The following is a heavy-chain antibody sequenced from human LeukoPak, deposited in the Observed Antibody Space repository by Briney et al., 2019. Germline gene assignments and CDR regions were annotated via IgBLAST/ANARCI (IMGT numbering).Heavy chain of an antibody. D-gene: IGHD5/OR15-5a*01. Sequence: GGSLRLSCVASGFTFSSSWMNWVRQAPGKGLEWVANIKYDGSEEYYVDSVKGRFTISRDNAQNSLYLQMNNLRAEDTAVYYCARDVYGSFDYWGQGSLVTVSS. V-gene: IGHV3-7*01. CDR2: IKYDGSEE. CDR1: GFTFSSSW. CDR3: ARDVYGSFDY. J-gene: IGHJ4*02.